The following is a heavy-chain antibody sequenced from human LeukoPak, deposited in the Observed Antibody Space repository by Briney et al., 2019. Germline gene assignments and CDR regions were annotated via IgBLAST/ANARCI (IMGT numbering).Heavy chain of an antibody. CDR2: ISENGGTT. CDR1: GFTFSSYA. V-gene: IGHV3-23*01. J-gene: IGHJ4*02. CDR3: AKDYGPKQLVFFDS. Sequence: GGSLRLSCAASGFTFSSYALSWVGQGPGKGLEGVSGISENGGTTFYADSVKGRFTITRDNSKNTLYVQMNSLRGEDTAVYYCAKDYGPKQLVFFDSWGQGTLVTVSS. D-gene: IGHD6-13*01.